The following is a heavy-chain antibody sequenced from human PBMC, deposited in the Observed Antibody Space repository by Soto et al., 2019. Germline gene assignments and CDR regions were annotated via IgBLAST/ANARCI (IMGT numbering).Heavy chain of an antibody. CDR1: GGALTSYP. J-gene: IGHJ5*02. CDR2: IDPMFDTS. V-gene: IGHV1-69*01. D-gene: IGHD1-1*01. CDR3: ATDPRPYNWIDL. Sequence: QVRLEQSGAEVKKPGSSVRVSCQASGGALTSYPIHWVRQAPGQGLEWMGVIDPMFDTSNLAEKFKARVTFTADASTKTVYMDLTSLRSDDTAVYFCATDPRPYNWIDLWGQGTLLTVSS.